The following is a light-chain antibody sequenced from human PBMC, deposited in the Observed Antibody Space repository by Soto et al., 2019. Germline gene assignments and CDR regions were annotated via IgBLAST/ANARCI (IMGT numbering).Light chain of an antibody. CDR2: DAS. V-gene: IGLV2-14*01. CDR3: SSYTSSSTGV. CDR1: SSDVGGYNY. Sequence: QSALTQPASVSGSPGQSITFSCTGTSSDVGGYNYVSWYQQHPGKAPKLMIYDASNRPSGVSNRFSGSKSGNTASLTISGLQAEDEADYYCSSYTSSSTGVFATGTKVTVL. J-gene: IGLJ1*01.